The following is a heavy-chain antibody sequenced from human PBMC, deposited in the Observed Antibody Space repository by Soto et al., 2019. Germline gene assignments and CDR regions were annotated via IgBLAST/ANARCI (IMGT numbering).Heavy chain of an antibody. J-gene: IGHJ4*02. D-gene: IGHD2-2*01. V-gene: IGHV3-23*01. CDR2: ISNSGST. CDR3: AKDREGYCSSTSCPYYFDS. CDR1: GFTFRNCA. Sequence: GGSLRLSCAASGFTFRNCAMNWVRQAPGRGLEWVSTISNSGSTYYADAVKGRFTISRDISKNTLYLQMSSLRADDTALYYCAKDREGYCSSTSCPYYFDSWGQGTQVTVSS.